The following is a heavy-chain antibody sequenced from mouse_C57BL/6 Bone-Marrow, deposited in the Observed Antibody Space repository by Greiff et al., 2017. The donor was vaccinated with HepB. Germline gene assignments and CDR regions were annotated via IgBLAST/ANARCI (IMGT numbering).Heavy chain of an antibody. CDR3: ASPLYGSSSYFDV. J-gene: IGHJ1*03. CDR2: IYPRSGNT. CDR1: GYTFTSYG. V-gene: IGHV1-81*01. D-gene: IGHD1-1*01. Sequence: QVQLQQSGAELARPGASVKLSCKASGYTFTSYGISWVKQRTGQGLEWIGEIYPRSGNTYYNEKFKGKATLTADKSSSTAYMELRSLTSEDSAVYFCASPLYGSSSYFDVWGTGTTVTVSS.